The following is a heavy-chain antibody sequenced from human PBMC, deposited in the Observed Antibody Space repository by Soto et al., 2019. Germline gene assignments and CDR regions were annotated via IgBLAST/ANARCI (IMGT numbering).Heavy chain of an antibody. CDR2: ISSSSSYT. V-gene: IGHV3-11*06. Sequence: VGSLRLSCAASGFTFSDYYMSWIRQAPGKGLEWVSYISSSSSYTNYADSVKGRFTISRDNAKNSLYLQMNSLRAEDTAVYYCARLGGARDGYNLDYWGQGTLVTVSS. CDR3: ARLGGARDGYNLDY. CDR1: GFTFSDYY. J-gene: IGHJ4*02. D-gene: IGHD5-12*01.